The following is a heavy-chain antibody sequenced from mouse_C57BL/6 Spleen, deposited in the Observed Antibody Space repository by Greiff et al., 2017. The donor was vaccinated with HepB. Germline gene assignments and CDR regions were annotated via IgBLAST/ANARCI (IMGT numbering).Heavy chain of an antibody. CDR1: GFSFNTYA. Sequence: EVQRVESGGGLVQPKGSLKLSCAASGFSFNTYAMNWVRQAPGKGLEWVARIRSKSNNYATYYADSVKDRFTISRDDSESMLYLQMNNLKTEDTAMYYCARGDYDGGFAYWGQGTLVTVSA. J-gene: IGHJ3*01. D-gene: IGHD2-4*01. V-gene: IGHV10-1*01. CDR3: ARGDYDGGFAY. CDR2: IRSKSNNYAT.